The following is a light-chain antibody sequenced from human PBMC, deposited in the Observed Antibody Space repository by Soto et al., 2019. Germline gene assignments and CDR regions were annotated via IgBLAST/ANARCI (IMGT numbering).Light chain of an antibody. J-gene: IGKJ4*01. CDR2: GAS. CDR3: QQYNNWPLT. Sequence: ETVMTQSPAALSVSPGQGATLSCRASQRVGNDVAWYQQKPGPPPRLLYDGASTRATTIPARFSASGSGTEFTLTITSLQSEDFAVYYCQQYNNWPLTFGGGTKVDIK. CDR1: QRVGND. V-gene: IGKV3-15*01.